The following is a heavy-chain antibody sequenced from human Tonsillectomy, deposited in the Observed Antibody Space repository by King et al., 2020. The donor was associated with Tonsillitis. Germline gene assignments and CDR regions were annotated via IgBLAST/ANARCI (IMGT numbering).Heavy chain of an antibody. V-gene: IGHV3-33*01. CDR3: ARDASSGDYYR. D-gene: IGHD1-26*01. J-gene: IGHJ5*02. Sequence: VQLVESGGGVVQPGRSLRLSCAGFGFTFRSYGMHWVRQAPGKGLEWVAVIWYDGSTKYYADSVKGRFTISRDNSKNSLYLQINSLRVEDTAVYFCARDASSGDYYRWRQGTLVTVSS. CDR2: IWYDGSTK. CDR1: GFTFRSYG.